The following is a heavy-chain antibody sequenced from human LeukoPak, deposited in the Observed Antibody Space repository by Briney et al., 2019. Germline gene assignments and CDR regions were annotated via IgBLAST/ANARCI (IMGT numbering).Heavy chain of an antibody. CDR1: GGSVSSGTFS. CDR3: ARDSPTYYFDY. J-gene: IGHJ4*02. V-gene: IGHV4-31*03. Sequence: SETLSLTCTVSGGSVSSGTFSWTWTRQHPGKDLEWIGYIYSSGSNFYNPSLKGRVTISVDTSKNQFSLKLSSVTAADTAVYYCARDSPTYYFDYWGQGTLVTVSS. CDR2: IYSSGSN.